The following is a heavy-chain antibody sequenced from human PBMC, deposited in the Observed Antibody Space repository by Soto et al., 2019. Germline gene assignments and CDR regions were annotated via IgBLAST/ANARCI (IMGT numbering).Heavy chain of an antibody. D-gene: IGHD1-1*01. CDR2: TYYRSNWYN. CDR3: ARDSTWNWNVPFDY. V-gene: IGHV6-1*01. CDR1: GDSVSSNSAA. J-gene: IGHJ4*02. Sequence: SQTLSLTCAISGDSVSSNSAACNVIRQSPSRGLEWLGRTYYRSNWYNDYAVSVKSRITINPDTSKNQFSLQLNSVTPEDTAVYYCARDSTWNWNVPFDYWGQGTLVTVSS.